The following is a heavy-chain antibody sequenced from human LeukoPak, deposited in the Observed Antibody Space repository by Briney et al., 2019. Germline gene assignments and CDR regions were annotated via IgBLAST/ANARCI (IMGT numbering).Heavy chain of an antibody. J-gene: IGHJ3*02. CDR1: GGSFSGYY. V-gene: IGHV4-34*01. D-gene: IGHD2-2*01. Sequence: SETLSLTCVVHGGSFSGYYWSWIRQPPGKGLEWIGEINHSGSPNHNPSLKSRVTIPVDTPKNQFSLNLTSVTAADTAVYYCARLCSICHGAAFDSWGQGTMVTVSS. CDR3: ARLCSICHGAAFDS. CDR2: INHSGSP.